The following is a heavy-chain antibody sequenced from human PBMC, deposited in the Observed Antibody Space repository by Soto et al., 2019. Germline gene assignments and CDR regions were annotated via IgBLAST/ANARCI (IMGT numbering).Heavy chain of an antibody. CDR3: ARHWGFDSETAFDY. J-gene: IGHJ4*02. D-gene: IGHD3-16*01. Sequence: QLQLQESGPGLVKPSETLSLTCTVSGGSISSSSYYWGWIRQPPGKGLEWIGSIYYSGSTYYNPSLKSRVTISVDTSKNQFSLKLSSVTAADTAVYYCARHWGFDSETAFDYWGQGTLVTVSS. CDR2: IYYSGST. CDR1: GGSISSSSYY. V-gene: IGHV4-39*01.